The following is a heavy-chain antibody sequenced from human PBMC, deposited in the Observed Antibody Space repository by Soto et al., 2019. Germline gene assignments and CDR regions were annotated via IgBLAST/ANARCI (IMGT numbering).Heavy chain of an antibody. CDR2: ISYDGSNK. D-gene: IGHD6-19*01. Sequence: HPGGSLRLSCAASGFTFSSYGMHWVRQAPGKGLEWVAVISYDGSNKYYADSVKGRFAISRDNSKNTLYLQMNSLRAEDTAVYYCAKVKGQWLVTNWFDPWGQGTLVTVSS. CDR3: AKVKGQWLVTNWFDP. V-gene: IGHV3-30*18. J-gene: IGHJ5*02. CDR1: GFTFSSYG.